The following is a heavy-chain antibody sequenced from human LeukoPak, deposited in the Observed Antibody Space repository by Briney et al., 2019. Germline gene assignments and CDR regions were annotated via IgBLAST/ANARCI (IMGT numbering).Heavy chain of an antibody. V-gene: IGHV3-21*01. CDR1: GFTFSRYS. J-gene: IGHJ4*02. D-gene: IGHD1-26*01. CDR3: ARDKIVGATHFDY. Sequence: TGGSLRLSCAASGFTFSRYSMNWVRQAPGKGLEWVSSISISSNYKYYPDSLKGRFTISRDNAKNSLYLQMNSLRAEDTAVYYCARDKIVGATHFDYWGQGALVTVSS. CDR2: ISISSNYK.